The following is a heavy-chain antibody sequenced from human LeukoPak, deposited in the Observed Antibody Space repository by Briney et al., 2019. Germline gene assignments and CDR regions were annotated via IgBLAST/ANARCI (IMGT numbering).Heavy chain of an antibody. J-gene: IGHJ6*02. V-gene: IGHV1-2*02. CDR2: INPNNGGT. CDR1: GYTLREVS. CDR3: ARNYYCGMDV. Sequence: ASVRVSCKVSGYTLREVSIHWVRQAPGQGLEWMGWINPNNGGTNYAQKFQGRVTMTRDTSISTAYMELSRLRSDDTAVYYCARNYYCGMDVWGQGTTVTVSS.